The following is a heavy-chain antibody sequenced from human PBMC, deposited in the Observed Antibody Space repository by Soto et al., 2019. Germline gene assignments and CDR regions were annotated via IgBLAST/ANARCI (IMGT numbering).Heavy chain of an antibody. CDR2: ISGSGGST. V-gene: IGHV3-23*01. CDR1: GFTFSSYA. J-gene: IGHJ4*02. Sequence: EVQLLESGGGLVQPGGSLRLSCAASGFTFSSYARSWFRQAPGKGLEWVSAISGSGGSTYYADSVKGRFTISRDNSKNTLYLQMNSLRAEDTAVYYCAKEAYYYDSSGYQPFDYWGQGTLVTVSS. CDR3: AKEAYYYDSSGYQPFDY. D-gene: IGHD3-22*01.